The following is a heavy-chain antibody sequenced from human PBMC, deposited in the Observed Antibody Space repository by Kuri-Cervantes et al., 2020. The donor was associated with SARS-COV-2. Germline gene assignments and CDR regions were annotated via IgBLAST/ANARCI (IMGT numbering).Heavy chain of an antibody. CDR2: ISYDGSNK. CDR1: GFTFSSYA. D-gene: IGHD6-13*01. V-gene: IGHV3-30-3*01. Sequence: GESLKISCAASGFTFSSYAMHWVRQAPGKGLEWVAVISYDGSNKYYADSVKGRFTISRDNSKNTLYLQMNSLRAEDTAVYYCARDLSRAAAGSLDYWGQGTLVTVSS. CDR3: ARDLSRAAAGSLDY. J-gene: IGHJ4*02.